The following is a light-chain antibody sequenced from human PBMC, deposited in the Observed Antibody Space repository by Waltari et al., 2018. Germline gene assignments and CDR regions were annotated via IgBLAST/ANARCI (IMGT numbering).Light chain of an antibody. V-gene: IGKV1-12*01. Sequence: DIQMTQSPSALSASVGDRVTISCRASQNIYSSLAWYQQKPVKAPKLLSYAASSLQSGIPSRVSGSGSGADFTLTISCLQPEDSAAYYCQHYYDNPWTFGQGTKVEIK. J-gene: IGKJ1*01. CDR3: QHYYDNPWT. CDR1: QNIYSS. CDR2: AAS.